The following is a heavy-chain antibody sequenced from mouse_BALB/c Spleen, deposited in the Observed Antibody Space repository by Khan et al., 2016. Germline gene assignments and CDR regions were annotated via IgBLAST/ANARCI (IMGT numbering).Heavy chain of an antibody. CDR3: ARWVRGAVDY. Sequence: EVQLQESGPGLVKPSQSLSLTCTVTGYSITSDYAWSWIRQFPGNKLEWMGYISYSGRTNYTPSLKSRISITRDTSRNQFFLQLSSVTTDDTATYYCARWVRGAVDYWGHGTSVTVSS. J-gene: IGHJ4*01. CDR1: GYSITSDYA. CDR2: ISYSGRT. V-gene: IGHV3-2*02.